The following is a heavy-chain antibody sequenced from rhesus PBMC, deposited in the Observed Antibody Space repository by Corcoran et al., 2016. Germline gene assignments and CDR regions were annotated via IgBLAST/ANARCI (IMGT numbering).Heavy chain of an antibody. D-gene: IGHD3-22*01. CDR2: IYGSGGSN. Sequence: QVQLKESGPGLVKPSENLSLTCAVSGYSISSGYYWGWIRQPTGKGLGWIGSIYGSGGSNYLTPSLKSRVTLSVDTSKNQFSLKLSSGTAADTAVYYCASTGVIRTICDYWGQGVLVTVSS. CDR1: GYSISSGYY. J-gene: IGHJ4*01. V-gene: IGHV4S14*01. CDR3: ASTGVIRTICDY.